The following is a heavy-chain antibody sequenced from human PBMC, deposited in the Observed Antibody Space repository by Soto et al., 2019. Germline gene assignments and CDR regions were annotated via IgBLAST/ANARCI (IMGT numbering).Heavy chain of an antibody. D-gene: IGHD6-13*01. J-gene: IGHJ5*02. CDR3: ARELQQLHWFDP. V-gene: IGHV4-39*01. Sequence: SETLSLTCTVSGGSISSSSYYWGWILQPPGKGLEWIGSIYYSGSTYYNPSLKSRVTISVDTSKNQFSLKLSSVTAADTAVYYCARELQQLHWFDPWGQGTLVTVSS. CDR2: IYYSGST. CDR1: GGSISSSSYY.